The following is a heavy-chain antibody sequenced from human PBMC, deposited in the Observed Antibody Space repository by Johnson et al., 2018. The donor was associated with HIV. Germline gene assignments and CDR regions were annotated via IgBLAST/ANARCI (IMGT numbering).Heavy chain of an antibody. V-gene: IGHV3-30-3*01. Sequence: QVQLVESGGGVVQPGRSLRLSCAASGFTFSSSAMHWVRQAPGKGLEWVAVISYDGSNKYYADSVKGRFTISRDNSKNTLYLQMNSLRAEYTAVYYCTTSHPWEQGVGGAFDIWGQGTMVTVSS. CDR3: TTSHPWEQGVGGAFDI. D-gene: IGHD1-26*01. CDR2: ISYDGSNK. J-gene: IGHJ3*02. CDR1: GFTFSSSA.